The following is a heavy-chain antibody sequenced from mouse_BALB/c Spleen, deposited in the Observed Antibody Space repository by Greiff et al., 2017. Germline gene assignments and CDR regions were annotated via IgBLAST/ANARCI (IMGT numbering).Heavy chain of an antibody. CDR1: GFTFSSYG. J-gene: IGHJ2*01. V-gene: IGHV5-6-3*01. CDR2: INSNGGST. Sequence: DVMLVESGGGLVQPGGSLKLSCAASGFTFSSYGMSWVRQTPDKRLELVATINSNGGSTYYPDSVTGRFTISRDNAKNTLYLQMSSLKSEDTAMYYCARGGTDYWGQGTTLTVSS. CDR3: ARGGTDY.